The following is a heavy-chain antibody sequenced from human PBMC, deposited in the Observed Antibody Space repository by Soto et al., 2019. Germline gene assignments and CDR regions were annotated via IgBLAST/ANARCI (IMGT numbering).Heavy chain of an antibody. J-gene: IGHJ4*02. Sequence: QVPLQESGPGLVKPSQTLSLTCTVSGGSISSGGYYWSWIRQHSGKGLEWIGYISHSGSTYYNPSLESRVTISVDTSKNQFSLKLSSVTAADTAVYYCARDALSRDSIWGQGTLVTVSS. CDR3: ARDALSRDSI. CDR2: ISHSGST. V-gene: IGHV4-31*03. D-gene: IGHD3-22*01. CDR1: GGSISSGGYY.